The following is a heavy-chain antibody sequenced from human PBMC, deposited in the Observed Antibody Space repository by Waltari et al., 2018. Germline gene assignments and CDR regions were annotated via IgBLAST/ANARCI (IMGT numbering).Heavy chain of an antibody. Sequence: QVQLVQSGAEVKKPGASVKVSCKASGYTFTSYDINWVRQATGQGLEWMGWMNPNSGNTGYAQKFQGRVTMTRNTSISTAYMELSSLRSEDTAVYYCVTENRARWLTPVDYWGQGTLVTVSS. CDR3: VTENRARWLTPVDY. CDR2: MNPNSGNT. V-gene: IGHV1-8*01. D-gene: IGHD3-22*01. CDR1: GYTFTSYD. J-gene: IGHJ4*02.